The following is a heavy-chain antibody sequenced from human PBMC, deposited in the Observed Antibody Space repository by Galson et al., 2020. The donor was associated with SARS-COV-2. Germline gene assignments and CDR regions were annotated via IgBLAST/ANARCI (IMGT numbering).Heavy chain of an antibody. CDR2: ISSSGATI. D-gene: IGHD4-17*01. CDR1: GYTFSHYS. V-gene: IGHV3-48*04. CDR3: VRDRADYVNYEEDCAMDV. J-gene: IGHJ6*02. Sequence: GGSLRLSFAASGYTFSHYSMNWVRQAPEKGLEWVSFISSSGATIYYAASVKGRLPISRDNTKNSLYLQMNSLRADDTAVYYCVRDRADYVNYEEDCAMDVWGQGTTVTVSS.